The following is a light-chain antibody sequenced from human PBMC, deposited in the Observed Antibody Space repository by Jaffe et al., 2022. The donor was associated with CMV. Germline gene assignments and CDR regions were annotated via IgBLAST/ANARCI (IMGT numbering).Light chain of an antibody. V-gene: IGLV1-44*01. CDR2: NDD. J-gene: IGLJ3*02. CDR3: ATWDDSLNGWV. Sequence: QPVLTQPPSASGTPGQWVTISCSGGTSNIGSNGVDWYQQFPGTAPKVLIYNDDRRPSGVPDRFSGSKSGTSASLAISGLLSEDEADYWCATWDDSLNGWVFGGGTKLTVL. CDR1: TSNIGSNG.